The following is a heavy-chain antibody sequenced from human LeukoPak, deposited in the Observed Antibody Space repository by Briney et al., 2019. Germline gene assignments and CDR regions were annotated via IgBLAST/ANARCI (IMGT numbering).Heavy chain of an antibody. CDR2: ISSSSSYI. Sequence: GSLRLSCAASGFTFSSYSMNWVRQAPGKGLEWVSSISSSSSYIYYADSVKGRFTISRDNAKNSLYLQMNSLRAEDTAVYYCARSSIGDSSSQPSDYWGQGTLVTVSS. CDR3: ARSSIGDSSSQPSDY. D-gene: IGHD6-6*01. V-gene: IGHV3-21*01. CDR1: GFTFSSYS. J-gene: IGHJ4*02.